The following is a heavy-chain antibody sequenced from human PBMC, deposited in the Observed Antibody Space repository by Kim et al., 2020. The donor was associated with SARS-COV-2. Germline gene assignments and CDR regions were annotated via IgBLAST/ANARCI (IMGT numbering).Heavy chain of an antibody. CDR2: ISYDGNNK. CDR1: GFTFSTYG. CDR3: AKDLNEWFGELSY. D-gene: IGHD3-10*01. J-gene: IGHJ4*02. Sequence: GGSLRLSCAASGFTFSTYGMHWVRQAPGKGLEWVAAISYDGNNKYYADSVKGRFTISRDNSKNTLDLQMNSLRAEDTAVYYCAKDLNEWFGELSYWGQGTLVTVSS. V-gene: IGHV3-30*18.